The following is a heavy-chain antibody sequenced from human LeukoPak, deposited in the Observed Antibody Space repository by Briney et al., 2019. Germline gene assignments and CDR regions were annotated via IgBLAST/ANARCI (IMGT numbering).Heavy chain of an antibody. CDR3: AKAAFSEYYFDY. CDR2: ISWNSGSI. Sequence: GGSLRLSCAASGFTFDDYAMHWLRQAPGNGLEWFSGISWNSGSIGYADSVKGRFTISRDNAKNSLYLQMNSLRAEDTALYYCAKAAFSEYYFDYWGQGTLVTVSS. J-gene: IGHJ4*02. V-gene: IGHV3-9*01. CDR1: GFTFDDYA.